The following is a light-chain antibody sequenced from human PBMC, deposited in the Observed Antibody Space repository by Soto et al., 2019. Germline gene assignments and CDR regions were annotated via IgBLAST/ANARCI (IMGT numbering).Light chain of an antibody. V-gene: IGLV6-57*04. CDR3: QSYDSSNPVV. J-gene: IGLJ2*01. CDR2: EDN. Sequence: NYMLTQPHFVSESPGKTVTISWTRSSGSIASNYVQWYQQRPGSAPTTVIYEDNQRPSGVPDRFSGSIDSSSNSASLTISGLKTEDEADYYCQSYDSSNPVVFGGGTKLTVL. CDR1: SGSIASNY.